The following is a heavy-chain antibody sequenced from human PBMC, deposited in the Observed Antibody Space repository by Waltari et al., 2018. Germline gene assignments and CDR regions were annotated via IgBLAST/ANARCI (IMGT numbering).Heavy chain of an antibody. D-gene: IGHD4-17*01. J-gene: IGHJ6*03. CDR1: GYTFTGYY. V-gene: IGHV1-2*02. CDR3: ARDFGTTVTRIYYYYYYMDV. CDR2: INPNSGGT. Sequence: QVQLVQSGAEVKKPGASVKVSCKASGYTFTGYYMHWVRKRPGQGLEWMGWINPNSGGTNYAQKFQGRVTMTRDTSISTAYMELSSLRSDDTAVYYCARDFGTTVTRIYYYYYYMDVWGKGTTVTVSS.